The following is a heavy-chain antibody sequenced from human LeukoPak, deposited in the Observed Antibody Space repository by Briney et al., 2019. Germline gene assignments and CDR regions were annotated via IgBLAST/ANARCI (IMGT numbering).Heavy chain of an antibody. J-gene: IGHJ4*02. V-gene: IGHV4-34*01. CDR1: GGSFSGYY. CDR3: ARAADGIVGATDY. CDR2: INHSGST. D-gene: IGHD1-26*01. Sequence: SETLSLTCAVYGGSFSGYYWSWIRQPPGKGLEWIGEINHSGSTNYNPSLKSRVTISVDTSKNQFPLKLSSVTAADTAVYYCARAADGIVGATDYWGQGTLVTVSS.